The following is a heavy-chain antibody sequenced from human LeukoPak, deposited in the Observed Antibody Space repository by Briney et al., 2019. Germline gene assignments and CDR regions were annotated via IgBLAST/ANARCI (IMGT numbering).Heavy chain of an antibody. CDR3: ARTDIVVVVAAYDY. CDR1: GYTFTSYG. D-gene: IGHD2-15*01. Sequence: ASVKVSCKASGYTFTSYGISWVRQAPGQGLEWMGWISAYNGNTNYAQKLQGRVTMTTDTSTSTAYMELRSLRSDDTAVYYCARTDIVVVVAAYDYWGQGALVTVSS. J-gene: IGHJ4*02. CDR2: ISAYNGNT. V-gene: IGHV1-18*01.